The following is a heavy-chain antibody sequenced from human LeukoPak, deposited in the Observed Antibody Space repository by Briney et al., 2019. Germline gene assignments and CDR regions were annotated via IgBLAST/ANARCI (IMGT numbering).Heavy chain of an antibody. V-gene: IGHV4-34*01. CDR1: GGSFSGYY. Sequence: PSETLSLTCAVYGGSFSGYYWSWIRQPPGKGLEWIGEINHSGSTNYNPSLKSRVTISVDTSKNQFSLKLSSVTAADTAVYYCASTCRDGYNFGCFDYWGQGTLVTVSS. CDR3: ASTCRDGYNFGCFDY. CDR2: INHSGST. D-gene: IGHD5-24*01. J-gene: IGHJ4*02.